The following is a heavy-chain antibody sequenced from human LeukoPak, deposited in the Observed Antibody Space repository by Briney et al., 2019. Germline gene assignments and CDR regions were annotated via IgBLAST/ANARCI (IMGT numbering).Heavy chain of an antibody. Sequence: GGSLRLSCAASGFTFSRFWMNWVRQAPGKGLEWVANIKQDGSEKYYVDSVKGRFTISRDNAKNSLYLQMNSLRVEDTAVYYCVRYDLLIKGSWRNRYIDYWGQGTLVTVSS. CDR1: GFTFSRFW. D-gene: IGHD2-2*02. V-gene: IGHV3-7*01. J-gene: IGHJ4*02. CDR3: VRYDLLIKGSWRNRYIDY. CDR2: IKQDGSEK.